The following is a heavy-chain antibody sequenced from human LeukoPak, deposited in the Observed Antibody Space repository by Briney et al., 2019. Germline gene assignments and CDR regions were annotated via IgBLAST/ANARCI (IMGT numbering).Heavy chain of an antibody. V-gene: IGHV3-23*01. D-gene: IGHD3-22*01. CDR3: AKELGMIVVEGPIDY. CDR1: GFTFSSYA. Sequence: GGSLRLSCAASGFTFSSYAMSWVRQAPGKELEWVSAISGSGGSTYYADSVKGRFTISRDNSKNTLYLQMNSLRAEDTAVYYCAKELGMIVVEGPIDYWGQGTLVTVSS. J-gene: IGHJ4*02. CDR2: ISGSGGST.